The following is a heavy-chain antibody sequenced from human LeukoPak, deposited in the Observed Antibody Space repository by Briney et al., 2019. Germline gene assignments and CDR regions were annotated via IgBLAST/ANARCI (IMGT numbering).Heavy chain of an antibody. CDR1: GFTFINAW. D-gene: IGHD6-13*01. Sequence: GGSLRLSCETSGFTFINAWMSWVRQAPGKGLEWVGRIKTEIDGGTTDYAAPVNGRFIISRDDSRNRLHLQMNSLQSEDTAVYYCTTDRWSGSWYGDEYSQYWGQGTLVTVSS. CDR2: IKTEIDGGTT. J-gene: IGHJ1*01. CDR3: TTDRWSGSWYGDEYSQY. V-gene: IGHV3-15*01.